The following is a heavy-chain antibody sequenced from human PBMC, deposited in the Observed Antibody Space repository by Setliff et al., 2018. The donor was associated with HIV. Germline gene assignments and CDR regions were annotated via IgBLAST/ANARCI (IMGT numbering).Heavy chain of an antibody. D-gene: IGHD2-21*02. J-gene: IGHJ4*02. Sequence: SETLSLTCTVSGGSISSSNNYWAWIRQPPGKGLEWIGSIYYSGSTHYNPSLKSRVTMSVDTSKNQFSLKLTSVTAADMALYYCARQQTALFVDYWGQGTLVTVSS. V-gene: IGHV4-39*01. CDR2: IYYSGST. CDR3: ARQQTALFVDY. CDR1: GGSISSSNNY.